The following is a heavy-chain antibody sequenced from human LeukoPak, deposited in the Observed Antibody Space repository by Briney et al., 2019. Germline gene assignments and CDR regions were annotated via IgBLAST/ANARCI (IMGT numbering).Heavy chain of an antibody. V-gene: IGHV4-38-2*02. CDR2: LYHSGST. D-gene: IGHD1-26*01. CDR3: ARADSGGLETYFDY. CDR1: GYSISSGYY. Sequence: PSETLSLTCTVSGYSISSGYYWGWIRQPPGKGLEWIGSLYHSGSTYYNPSLKSRVTISIDTSKNQFSLKLSSVTAADTAVYYCARADSGGLETYFDYWGQGTLVTVSS. J-gene: IGHJ4*02.